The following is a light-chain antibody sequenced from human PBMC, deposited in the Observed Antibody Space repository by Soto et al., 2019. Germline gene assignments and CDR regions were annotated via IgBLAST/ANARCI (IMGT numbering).Light chain of an antibody. CDR3: AAWDDSLSGLYV. J-gene: IGLJ1*01. V-gene: IGLV1-47*02. CDR2: SNN. CDR1: SSNIGSNY. Sequence: QSVLTQPPSASGTPGQRVTISCSGSSSNIGSNYVYWYQQLPGTAPKLLIYSNNQRPSGVPDRFSASKSGTSASLAISGLRSEDEADYYCAAWDDSLSGLYVFGTGTKLTVL.